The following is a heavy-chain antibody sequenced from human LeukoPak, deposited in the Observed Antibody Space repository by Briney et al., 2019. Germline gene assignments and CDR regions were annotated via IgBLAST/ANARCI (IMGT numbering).Heavy chain of an antibody. Sequence: SETLSLTCTVSGGSISSYYWSWIRQPPGKGLEWIGYIYYSGSTNYNPSLKSRVTISVDTSKNQFSLKLSSVTAADTAVYYCARDREGSGSYYNVGDAFDIWGQGTMVTVSS. CDR2: IYYSGST. CDR1: GGSISSYY. CDR3: ARDREGSGSYYNVGDAFDI. J-gene: IGHJ3*02. D-gene: IGHD3-10*01. V-gene: IGHV4-59*01.